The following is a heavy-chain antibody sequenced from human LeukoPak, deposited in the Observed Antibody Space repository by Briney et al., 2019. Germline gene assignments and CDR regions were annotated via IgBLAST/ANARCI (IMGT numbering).Heavy chain of an antibody. V-gene: IGHV3-74*01. CDR2: INTDGSST. CDR1: TFIFSDYA. CDR3: ARDQAWYQSLGGYYYYMDV. Sequence: GGSLRLSCAASTFIFSDYAMTWVRQAPGKGLEWVSRINTDGSSTSYADSVKGRFTISRDNAKNTLYLQMNSLRAEDTAVYYCARDQAWYQSLGGYYYYMDVWGKGTTVTVSS. D-gene: IGHD6-19*01. J-gene: IGHJ6*03.